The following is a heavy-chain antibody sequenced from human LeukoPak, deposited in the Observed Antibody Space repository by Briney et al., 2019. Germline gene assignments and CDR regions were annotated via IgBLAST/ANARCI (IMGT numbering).Heavy chain of an antibody. CDR3: TRTGSTGGY. Sequence: SETLSLTCTVSGGSVSGGNYYCSWIRQSPGKGLEWIGYIHYSGSTVYNPSLKSRITMSIDTSKNQFSLNLSSATAADTAVYYCTRTGSTGGYWGQGTLVTVSS. CDR1: GGSVSGGNYY. D-gene: IGHD1-7*01. CDR2: IHYSGST. J-gene: IGHJ4*02. V-gene: IGHV4-61*01.